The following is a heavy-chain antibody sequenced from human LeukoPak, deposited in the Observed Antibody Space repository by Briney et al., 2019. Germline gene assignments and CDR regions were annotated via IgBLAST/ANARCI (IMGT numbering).Heavy chain of an antibody. Sequence: SETLSLTCTVSGYSISSGYYWGWIRQPPGKGLKWIGSIHYSARIYYNPSLKSRLTISPDTSKNQFSLKLTSVTAADTAVYYCTREVRSAWASFDPWGQGTLVIVSS. V-gene: IGHV4-38-2*02. J-gene: IGHJ5*02. CDR2: IHYSARI. D-gene: IGHD1-26*01. CDR1: GYSISSGYY. CDR3: TREVRSAWASFDP.